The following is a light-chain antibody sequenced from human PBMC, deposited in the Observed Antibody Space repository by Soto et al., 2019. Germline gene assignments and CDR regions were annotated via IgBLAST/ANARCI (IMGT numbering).Light chain of an antibody. Sequence: DIQMTQSPSTLSASVGDRVTITCRASQSINNWLAWYQQKPGKAPKFLIYDASSLESGVPSRFSGSGSGTEFTLTISSLPPDDFATYYCQQYSSYSAITFGQGTRLEIK. CDR3: QQYSSYSAIT. CDR2: DAS. J-gene: IGKJ5*01. V-gene: IGKV1-5*01. CDR1: QSINNW.